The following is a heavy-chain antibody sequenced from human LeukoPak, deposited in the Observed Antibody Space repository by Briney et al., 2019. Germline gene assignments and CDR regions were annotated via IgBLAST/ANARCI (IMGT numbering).Heavy chain of an antibody. Sequence: GGSLRLSCAASGFTFSSSWMSWVRQAPGKGLEWVTNIKPDGSEKYYVDSVKGRFTISRDNAKNSLYLQMNSLRAEDTAVYYCARVDIAAAGYWGQGTLVTVSS. CDR1: GFTFSSSW. J-gene: IGHJ4*02. D-gene: IGHD6-13*01. CDR2: IKPDGSEK. CDR3: ARVDIAAAGY. V-gene: IGHV3-7*01.